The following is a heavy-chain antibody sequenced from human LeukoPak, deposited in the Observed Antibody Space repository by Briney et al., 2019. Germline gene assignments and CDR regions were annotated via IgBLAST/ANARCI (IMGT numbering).Heavy chain of an antibody. CDR1: GFFFSSYC. CDR2: ISSDGSNK. D-gene: IGHD3-3*01. V-gene: IGHV3-30-3*01. Sequence: GGSLRLSCAASGFFFSSYCMHWVRQAPGKGLEWLAVISSDGSNKYYADSVKGRFTISRDNSKTTLFVQMNSLRVEDTAVYYCARCREDDFWSGSPVDYWGQGTLVTVSS. CDR3: ARCREDDFWSGSPVDY. J-gene: IGHJ4*02.